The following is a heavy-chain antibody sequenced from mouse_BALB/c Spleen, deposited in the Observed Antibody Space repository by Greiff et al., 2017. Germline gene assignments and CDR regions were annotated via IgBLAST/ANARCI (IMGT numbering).Heavy chain of an antibody. V-gene: IGHV6-6*02. J-gene: IGHJ3*01. CDR1: GFTFSNYW. CDR3: TSGNYWFAY. CDR2: IRLKSNNYAT. Sequence: EVKVEESGGGLVQPGGSMKLSCVASGFTFSNYWMNWVRQSPEKGLEWVAEIRLKSNNYATHYAESVKGRFTISRDDSKSSVYLQMNNLRAEDTGIYYCTSGNYWFAYWGQGTLVTVSA. D-gene: IGHD2-1*01.